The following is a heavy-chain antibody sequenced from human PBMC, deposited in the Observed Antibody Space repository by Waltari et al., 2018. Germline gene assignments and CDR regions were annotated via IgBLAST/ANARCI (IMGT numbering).Heavy chain of an antibody. D-gene: IGHD3-3*01. V-gene: IGHV1-8*01. J-gene: IGHJ6*02. CDR3: ARVNFWSGYYYGMDV. CDR1: GYTFTSYD. Sequence: QVQLVQSGAEVKKPGASVKVSCKASGYTFTSYDINWVRQATGQGLEWMGWMNPNSGNQGYAQNFQGRVTMTRNTSISTAYMELSSLRSEDTAVYYCARVNFWSGYYYGMDVWVQGTTVTVSS. CDR2: MNPNSGNQ.